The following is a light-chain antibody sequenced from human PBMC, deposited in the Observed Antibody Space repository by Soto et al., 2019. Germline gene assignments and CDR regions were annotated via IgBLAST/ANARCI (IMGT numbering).Light chain of an antibody. CDR3: QQYDNLWT. V-gene: IGKV1-5*01. CDR1: QSISSW. Sequence: DIQMTQSPSTLSASVGDRVTITCRASQSISSWLAWYQQKPGKAPKLLIYDASYLERGVPSRFSSSGSGTEFTLTISILQPDDLATYYRQQYDNLWTFGQGTKVEI. J-gene: IGKJ1*01. CDR2: DAS.